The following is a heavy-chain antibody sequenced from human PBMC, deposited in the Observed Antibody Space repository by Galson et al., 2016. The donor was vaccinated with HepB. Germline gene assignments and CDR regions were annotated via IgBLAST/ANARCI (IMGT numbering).Heavy chain of an antibody. CDR1: GYTFNTYN. CDR2: IKPSGGNT. CDR3: ARELDHSFYFDY. J-gene: IGHJ4*02. Sequence: SVKVSCKASGYTFNTYNMHWVRQAPGQGLEWMGIIKPSGGNTIYAQKFQDRITKTRDTSTSTVYMELISLRSEDTAVYYCARELDHSFYFDYWGRGTLLTVSS. V-gene: IGHV1-46*02. D-gene: IGHD1-14*01.